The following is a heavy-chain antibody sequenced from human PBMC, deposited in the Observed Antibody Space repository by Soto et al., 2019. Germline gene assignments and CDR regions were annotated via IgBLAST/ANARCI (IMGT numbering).Heavy chain of an antibody. Sequence: SETLSLTCTVSGGSISSYYWSWIRRPPGKGLEWIGYIYYSGSTNYNPSLKSRVTISVDTSKNQFSLKLSSVTAADTAVYYCARGGERSWIQLWSWGQGTLVTVSS. CDR3: ARGGERSWIQLWS. J-gene: IGHJ5*02. CDR1: GGSISSYY. D-gene: IGHD5-18*01. CDR2: IYYSGST. V-gene: IGHV4-59*12.